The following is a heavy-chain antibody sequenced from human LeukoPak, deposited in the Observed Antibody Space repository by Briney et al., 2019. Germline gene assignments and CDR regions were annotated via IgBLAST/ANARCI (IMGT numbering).Heavy chain of an antibody. CDR3: ARAPKGATMAADAFDI. CDR2: INPSGGST. CDR1: GYTFTSYY. Sequence: ASVKVSCKASGYTFTSYYMHWVRQAPGQGLEWMGIINPSGGSTSYAQKFQGRVTMTRDMSTSTVCMELSSLRSEDTAVYYRARAPKGATMAADAFDIWGQGTMVTVSS. D-gene: IGHD1-26*01. V-gene: IGHV1-46*01. J-gene: IGHJ3*02.